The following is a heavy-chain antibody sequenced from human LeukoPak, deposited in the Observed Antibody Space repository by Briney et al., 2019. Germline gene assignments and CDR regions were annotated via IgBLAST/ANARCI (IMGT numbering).Heavy chain of an antibody. CDR3: AKVMKGSERLTMVRGVIIKTAGLYYMDV. J-gene: IGHJ6*03. CDR1: GFTFSSYS. D-gene: IGHD3-10*01. CDR2: IKSKTDGGTT. V-gene: IGHV3-15*01. Sequence: GGSLRLSCAASGFTFSSYSMNWVRQAPGKGLEWVGRIKSKTDGGTTDYAAPVKGRFTISRDDSKNTLYLQMNSLRAEDTAVYYCAKVMKGSERLTMVRGVIIKTAGLYYMDVWGKGTTVTVSS.